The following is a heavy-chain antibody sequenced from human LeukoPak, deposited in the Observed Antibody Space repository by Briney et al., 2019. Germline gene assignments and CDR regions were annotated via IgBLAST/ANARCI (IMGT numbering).Heavy chain of an antibody. D-gene: IGHD4-23*01. Sequence: GGSLRLSCAASGFTFSAHWMHWLRQTPGKGLVWVARINSAGSSTGYADSVKGRFTISRDNANNTLYLQMNSLRAEDTAIYYCARDNAYGFNSEERAPYGMDVWGQGTTVTVSS. CDR1: GFTFSAHW. CDR2: INSAGSST. J-gene: IGHJ6*02. V-gene: IGHV3-74*01. CDR3: ARDNAYGFNSEERAPYGMDV.